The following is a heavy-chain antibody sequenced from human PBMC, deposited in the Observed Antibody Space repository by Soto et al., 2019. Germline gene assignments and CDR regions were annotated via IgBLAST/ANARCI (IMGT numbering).Heavy chain of an antibody. J-gene: IGHJ4*02. V-gene: IGHV3-73*02. CDR2: IKTRSYNYAT. D-gene: IGHD3-16*01. CDR1: GFTFSGSA. Sequence: EVQLVESGGGLVQPGGSVIISCAASGFTFSGSAIHWVRQASGKGLEWLGRIKTRSYNYATAYTASLKGRFTISRDDSKNPAYLQMNSLKTEDTAVYFCSRLWAGGDDRDSPPYYLDSWGQGTLVTVSS. CDR3: SRLWAGGDDRDSPPYYLDS.